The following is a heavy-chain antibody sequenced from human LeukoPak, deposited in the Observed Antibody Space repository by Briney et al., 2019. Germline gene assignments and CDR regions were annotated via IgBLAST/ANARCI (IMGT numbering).Heavy chain of an antibody. CDR1: GYTLTGHY. CDR3: ARQTGDDALDI. J-gene: IGHJ3*02. V-gene: IGHV1-2*02. Sequence: ASVKVSCKASGYTLTGHYIHWVRQAPGQGLEWMGWISPHSGFTMYPQRFQGRVTMTTDTSISTAFLEVRRLRSDDTAAYYCARQTGDDALDIWGQGTMITIYS. CDR2: ISPHSGFT. D-gene: IGHD7-27*01.